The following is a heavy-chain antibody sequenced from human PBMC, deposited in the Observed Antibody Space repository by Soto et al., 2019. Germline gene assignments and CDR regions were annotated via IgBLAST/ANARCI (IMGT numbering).Heavy chain of an antibody. CDR3: SRAAYGYVFDS. CDR1: GYTFSDHY. V-gene: IGHV3-72*01. D-gene: IGHD5-12*01. J-gene: IGHJ3*02. Sequence: MQLVESGGDLVQPGGSLKLSCVGSGYTFSDHYMDWVRQAPGKGLEWVGSIRNRSGGYITQYYASVRGRFSVSRDDSKDSLYRQMNILKFEDTAVYYCSRAAYGYVFDSWGKGTVVRVSS. CDR2: IRNRSGGYIT.